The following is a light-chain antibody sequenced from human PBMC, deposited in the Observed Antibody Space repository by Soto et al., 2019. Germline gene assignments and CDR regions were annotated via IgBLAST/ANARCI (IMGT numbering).Light chain of an antibody. CDR3: QQYDDWPIT. Sequence: EIVMTQSPDTVYVSPGERATLSCRANQSVRSNLAWYQHKPGQAPRLLIYDGSTRALGIPARFSGSESGTEFTLTISSLQSEDFAVYFCQQYDDWPITFGQGTRLDIK. V-gene: IGKV3-15*01. CDR2: DGS. J-gene: IGKJ5*01. CDR1: QSVRSN.